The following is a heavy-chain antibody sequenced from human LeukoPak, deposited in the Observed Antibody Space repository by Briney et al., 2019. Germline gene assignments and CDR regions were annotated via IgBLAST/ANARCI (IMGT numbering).Heavy chain of an antibody. CDR1: GFTFSSYW. D-gene: IGHD3-10*01. CDR3: ARERDGSGSPSDY. CDR2: INSDGSST. V-gene: IGHV3-74*01. Sequence: GGSLRLSCAASGFTFSSYWMHWVRQTPGKGLVWVSRINSDGSSTSYADSVKGRFTISRDNAKNTLYLQMNSLRAEDTAVYYCARERDGSGSPSDYWGQGTLVTVSS. J-gene: IGHJ4*02.